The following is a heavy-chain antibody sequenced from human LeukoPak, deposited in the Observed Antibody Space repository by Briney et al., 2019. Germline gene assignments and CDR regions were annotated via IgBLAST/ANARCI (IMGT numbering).Heavy chain of an antibody. Sequence: GGSLRLSCAASGFTFSSYAMTWVRQAPGKGLEWVSTVSGSGGSAYYADSVKGRFTISRDNAKNTLYLQMNSLRAEDSAVYYCVRDRYYTMDVWGKGTTVSVSS. V-gene: IGHV3-23*01. CDR1: GFTFSSYA. CDR2: VSGSGGSA. CDR3: VRDRYYTMDV. J-gene: IGHJ6*03.